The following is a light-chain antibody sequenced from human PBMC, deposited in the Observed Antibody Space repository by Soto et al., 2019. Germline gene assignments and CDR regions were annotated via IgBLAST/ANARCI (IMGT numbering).Light chain of an antibody. Sequence: EIQMNKSDATLSASVGGIVTITCRTSQNISSSFNWHQQKPGKAPKLLIYAASNFQSGAPSRFSGSGSGTHFTPTSSSLQPEDVAPYYCQQLHGSPITFGQGTRLEN. J-gene: IGKJ5*01. CDR1: QNISSS. CDR2: AAS. CDR3: QQLHGSPIT. V-gene: IGKV1-39*01.